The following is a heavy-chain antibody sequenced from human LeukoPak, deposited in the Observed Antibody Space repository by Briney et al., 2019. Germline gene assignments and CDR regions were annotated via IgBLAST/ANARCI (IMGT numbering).Heavy chain of an antibody. D-gene: IGHD3-22*01. V-gene: IGHV3-33*01. CDR3: ARGRLNYYDSIFDAFAT. CDR1: GFTFSSYG. CDR2: IWYDGSNK. J-gene: IGHJ3*02. Sequence: PGGSLRLSCAASGFTFSSYGMHWVRQAPGKGLEWVAVIWYDGSNKYYADSVKGRFTISRDNSKNTLYLQMNSLRAEDTAVYYCARGRLNYYDSIFDAFATWGPGTMVTVSS.